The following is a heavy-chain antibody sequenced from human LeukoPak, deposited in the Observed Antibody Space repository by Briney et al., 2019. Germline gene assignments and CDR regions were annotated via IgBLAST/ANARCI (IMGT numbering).Heavy chain of an antibody. D-gene: IGHD6-13*01. CDR2: ISSSSSYI. CDR3: AREGQQLVPDY. Sequence: GGSLRLSCAASGFTYSSYSMNWVRQAPGKGLEWVSSISSSSSYIYYADSVKGRFTISRDNAKNSLYLQMNSLRAEDAAVYYCAREGQQLVPDYWGQGTLVTVSS. V-gene: IGHV3-21*01. J-gene: IGHJ4*02. CDR1: GFTYSSYS.